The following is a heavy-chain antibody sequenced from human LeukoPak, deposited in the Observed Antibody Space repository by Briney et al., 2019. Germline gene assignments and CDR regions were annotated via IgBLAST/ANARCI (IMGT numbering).Heavy chain of an antibody. Sequence: GGSLRLSCAASGFTFSSYWMSWVRQAPGKGLEWVANIKQDGSEKYYVDSVKGRFTISRDNAKNSLYLQMNSLRAEDTAVYYCARESRRRVSGFDYWGQGTLVTVSS. CDR3: ARESRRRVSGFDY. J-gene: IGHJ4*02. D-gene: IGHD6-13*01. CDR2: IKQDGSEK. V-gene: IGHV3-7*01. CDR1: GFTFSSYW.